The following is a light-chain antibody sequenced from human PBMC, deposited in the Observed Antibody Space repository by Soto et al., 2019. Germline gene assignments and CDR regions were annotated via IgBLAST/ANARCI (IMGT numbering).Light chain of an antibody. CDR3: AAWDASLNAVV. Sequence: QAVVTQPPSASGTPGQRVTISCTGSSSNIGRNTVNWYQGLPGTAPKLLMSNNNQRPSGVPDRFSGSKSGTSASLAISGLQSEDEADYYCAAWDASLNAVVFGGGTQLTVL. J-gene: IGLJ2*01. CDR2: NNN. V-gene: IGLV1-44*01. CDR1: SSNIGRNT.